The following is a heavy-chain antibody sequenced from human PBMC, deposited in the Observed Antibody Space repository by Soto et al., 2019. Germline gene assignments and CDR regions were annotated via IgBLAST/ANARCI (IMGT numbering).Heavy chain of an antibody. V-gene: IGHV3-33*01. CDR3: ARAQHYYDSSGYEVSLFFGAFDI. CDR2: IWYDGSNK. Sequence: GGSLRLSCAASGFTFSSYGMHWVRQAPGKGLEWVAVIWYDGSNKYYADSVKGRFTISRDNSKNTLYLQMNSLRAEDTAVYYCARAQHYYDSSGYEVSLFFGAFDIWGQGTMVTVSS. J-gene: IGHJ3*02. D-gene: IGHD3-22*01. CDR1: GFTFSSYG.